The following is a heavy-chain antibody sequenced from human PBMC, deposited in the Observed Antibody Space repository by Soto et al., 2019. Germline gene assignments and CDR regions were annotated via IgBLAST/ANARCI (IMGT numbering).Heavy chain of an antibody. J-gene: IGHJ3*01. Sequence: GGSLRLSCAGSGFTLSTYDMHWVRQGAGGGLEWVAVVAYSGDTNYLESVKGRFTISGDASQNAVFLQMDSLRAGDTAIYYCARSASRGNTDVFDVWGQGTVVAV. CDR2: VAYSGDT. D-gene: IGHD2-2*02. CDR1: GFTLSTYD. CDR3: ARSASRGNTDVFDV. V-gene: IGHV3-13*01.